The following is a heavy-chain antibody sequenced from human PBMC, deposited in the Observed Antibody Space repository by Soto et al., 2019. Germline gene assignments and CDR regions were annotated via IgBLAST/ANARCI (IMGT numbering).Heavy chain of an antibody. Sequence: GASVKVSCKASGDTFTSYYMHWVRQAPGQGLEWMGIINPSGGSTSYAQKFQGRVTMTRDTSTSTVYMELSSLRSEDTAVYYCAILWFGRHGRDAFDIWGQGTMVTVSS. CDR3: AILWFGRHGRDAFDI. J-gene: IGHJ3*02. CDR1: GDTFTSYY. V-gene: IGHV1-46*01. CDR2: INPSGGST. D-gene: IGHD3-10*01.